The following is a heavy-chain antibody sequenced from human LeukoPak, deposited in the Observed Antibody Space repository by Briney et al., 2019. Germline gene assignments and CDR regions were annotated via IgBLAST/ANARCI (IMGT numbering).Heavy chain of an antibody. CDR3: ARDAIPEAFDI. Sequence: NPSETLSRTCTVSGGSIRSNHWSWIRQPPGKGLEWIGYIFYSGSTNYNPSLKSRVTISIDTSKNQVSLKLSSVTAADTAVYYCARDAIPEAFDIWGQGTMVTVSS. D-gene: IGHD2-2*02. V-gene: IGHV4-59*01. CDR1: GGSIRSNH. J-gene: IGHJ3*02. CDR2: IFYSGST.